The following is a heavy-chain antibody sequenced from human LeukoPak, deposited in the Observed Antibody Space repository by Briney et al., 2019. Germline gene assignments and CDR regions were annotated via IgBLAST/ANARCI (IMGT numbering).Heavy chain of an antibody. CDR1: GGSISSSNDH. D-gene: IGHD2-21*02. CDR2: IHYSGSA. V-gene: IGHV4-39*07. CDR3: ASRRFRGLLLDDY. J-gene: IGHJ4*02. Sequence: SETLSLTCTVSGGSISSSNDHWGWIRQPPGKGLEWIVSIHYSGSAYYNPSLKSRVTVSVDTSKNQFSLKLSSVTAADTAVYYCASRRFRGLLLDDYWGQGTLVTVSS.